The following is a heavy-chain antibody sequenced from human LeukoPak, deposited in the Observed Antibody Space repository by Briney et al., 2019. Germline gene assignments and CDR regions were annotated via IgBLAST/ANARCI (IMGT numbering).Heavy chain of an antibody. CDR3: ARDKEAAVDFWSGYYPL. Sequence: GGSLRLSCAACGFIFSSYWMGWVRQAPGKGLEWVANIKRDGSEKYYVDSVKGRFTISRDNAQNSLYLQMNSLRAEDTAVYYCARDKEAAVDFWSGYYPLWGQGTLVTVSS. J-gene: IGHJ4*02. CDR2: IKRDGSEK. CDR1: GFIFSSYW. V-gene: IGHV3-7*01. D-gene: IGHD3-3*01.